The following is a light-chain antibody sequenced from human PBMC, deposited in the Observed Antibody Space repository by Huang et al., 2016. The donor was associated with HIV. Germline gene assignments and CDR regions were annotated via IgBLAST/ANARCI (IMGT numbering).Light chain of an antibody. J-gene: IGKJ4*01. CDR1: QGISSF. Sequence: IQLTQSPSSLSASVGDRVTITCRASQGISSFLAWYQQKPGKAPKRLMYAASTLHSGVPLRFGGSGSGTDFTLTSSSLQPEDFATYYCQQFNNYPLTFGGGTKVEIK. CDR3: QQFNNYPLT. CDR2: AAS. V-gene: IGKV1-9*01.